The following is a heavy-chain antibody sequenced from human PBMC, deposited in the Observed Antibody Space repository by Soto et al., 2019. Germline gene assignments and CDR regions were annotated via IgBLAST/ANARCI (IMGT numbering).Heavy chain of an antibody. CDR2: INHSGST. CDR3: ARGYIVVVPAEGTDYYYYYYGMDV. Sequence: SETLSLTCTVSGASISDYYWSWIRQSPGKGLEWIGEINHSGSTNYNPSLKSRVTISVDTSKNQFSLKLSSVTAADTAVYYCARGYIVVVPAEGTDYYYYYYGMDVWGQGTTVTVSS. V-gene: IGHV4-34*01. J-gene: IGHJ6*02. D-gene: IGHD2-2*01. CDR1: GASISDYY.